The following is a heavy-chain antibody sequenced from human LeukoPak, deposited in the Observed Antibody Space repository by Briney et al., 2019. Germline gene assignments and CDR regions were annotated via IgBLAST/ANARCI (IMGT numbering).Heavy chain of an antibody. D-gene: IGHD2-15*01. J-gene: IGHJ4*02. CDR3: SRVLPSGWRPLCFDS. CDR1: GFTFADFP. CDR2: IRRRAYGGTT. V-gene: IGHV3-49*04. Sequence: GGSLRLSCTTSGFTFADFPVSWVRQAPGKGLEWVGFIRRRAYGGTTDYAASVKGRFTISRDDSKSIAYLKMNSLKTEDTAVYYCSRVLPSGWRPLCFDSWGQGTLVTVSS.